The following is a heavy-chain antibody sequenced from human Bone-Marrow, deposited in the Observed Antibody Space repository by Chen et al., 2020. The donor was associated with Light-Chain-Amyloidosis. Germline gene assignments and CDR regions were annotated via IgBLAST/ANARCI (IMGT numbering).Heavy chain of an antibody. J-gene: IGHJ5*02. V-gene: IGHV1-69*01. CDR3: ARDVQLEGTGWFDP. Sequence: QVQLVQSGAEVKKPGSSVKVSCKASGGTFSSYAISWVRQAPGQGLEWMGGIIPIFGTANYAQKFQGRVTITADESTSTAYMERSSLRSEDTAVYYCARDVQLEGTGWFDPWGQGTLVTVSS. CDR2: IIPIFGTA. CDR1: GGTFSSYA. D-gene: IGHD6-6*01.